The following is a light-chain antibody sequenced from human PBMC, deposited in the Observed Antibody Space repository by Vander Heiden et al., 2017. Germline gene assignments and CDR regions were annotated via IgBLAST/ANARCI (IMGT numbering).Light chain of an antibody. V-gene: IGLV2-14*01. CDR3: SSYTSSSTQV. CDR1: SRDVGGYNY. J-gene: IGLJ1*01. CDR2: EVS. Sequence: QSAQTQPASVPVAPGTSITISCTGTSRDVGGYNYVSWDQQHPGNAPKLMIYEVSNRPAGVYNRLSGYKSGNTASLTISGLQAEEEDDYYCSSYTSSSTQVFGTGTKVTVL.